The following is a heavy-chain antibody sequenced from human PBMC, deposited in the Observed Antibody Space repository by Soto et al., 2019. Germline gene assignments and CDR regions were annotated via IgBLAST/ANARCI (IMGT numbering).Heavy chain of an antibody. CDR3: ASRDPKNGGFDY. J-gene: IGHJ4*02. D-gene: IGHD7-27*01. V-gene: IGHV4-34*01. Sequence: NPSETLSLTCAVYGGSFSGYYWSWIRQPPGKGLEWIGEINHSGSTNYNPSLKSRVTISVDTSKNQFSLKLSSVTAADTAVYYCASRDPKNGGFDYWGQGTLVTVSS. CDR1: GGSFSGYY. CDR2: INHSGST.